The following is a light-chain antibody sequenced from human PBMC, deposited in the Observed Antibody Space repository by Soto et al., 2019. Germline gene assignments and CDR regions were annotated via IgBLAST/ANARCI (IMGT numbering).Light chain of an antibody. CDR1: QSISSY. J-gene: IGKJ5*01. Sequence: DIQITQSPSSLSASVGGRVTITCRASQSISSYFNWYQQKPGKAPKLLIYAASSLQSGVPSRFSGSGSGTDFTLTISSLQPEDFATYYCQQSYSTPITFGQGTRLEIK. CDR2: AAS. CDR3: QQSYSTPIT. V-gene: IGKV1-39*01.